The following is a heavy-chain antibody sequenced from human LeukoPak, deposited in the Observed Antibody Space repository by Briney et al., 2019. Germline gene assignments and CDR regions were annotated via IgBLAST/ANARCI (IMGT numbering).Heavy chain of an antibody. J-gene: IGHJ4*02. CDR3: ARVLRYFDWLLYPDADYFDY. V-gene: IGHV4-34*01. CDR1: GGSFSGYY. CDR2: INHSGST. D-gene: IGHD3-9*01. Sequence: PSETLSLTCAVYGGSFSGYYWSWIRQPPGKGLEWIGEINHSGSTNYNPSLKSRVTISVDTSKNQFSLKLSSVTAADTAVYYCARVLRYFDWLLYPDADYFDYWGQGTLVTVSS.